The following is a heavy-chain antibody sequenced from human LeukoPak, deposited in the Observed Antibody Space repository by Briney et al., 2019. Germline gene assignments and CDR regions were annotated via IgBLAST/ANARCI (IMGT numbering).Heavy chain of an antibody. CDR1: GGTLNSHI. V-gene: IGHV1-69*08. J-gene: IGHJ5*02. D-gene: IGHD1-26*01. Sequence: ASVKVSCKTSGGTLNSHIFSWVRQAPGQGLEWMGKITPIIDTAKYSQKFQGRVTITADKSTTAVYMELSSLKSGDTAVYYCTRVNLRGSQYNWFDPWGQGTLVTVSS. CDR2: ITPIIDTA. CDR3: TRVNLRGSQYNWFDP.